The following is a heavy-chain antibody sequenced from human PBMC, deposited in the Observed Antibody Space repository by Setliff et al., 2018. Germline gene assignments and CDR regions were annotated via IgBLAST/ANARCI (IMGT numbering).Heavy chain of an antibody. V-gene: IGHV4-34*12. CDR1: GGSFSGYY. Sequence: SETLSLTCAVYGGSFSGYYWSWIRQPPGKRLEWIGEIIHSGSTNYNPSLKSRVTISMDTSKNQFSLTVSSVTAADTAVYYCARDSGYYLYYFDYWGQGTLVTVSS. CDR2: IIHSGST. J-gene: IGHJ4*02. D-gene: IGHD3-22*01. CDR3: ARDSGYYLYYFDY.